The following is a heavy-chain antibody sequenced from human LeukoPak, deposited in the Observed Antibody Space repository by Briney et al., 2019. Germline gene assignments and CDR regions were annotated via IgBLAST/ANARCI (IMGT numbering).Heavy chain of an antibody. CDR1: GFTFSSYS. CDR3: ARDKSPYYYGSGSYYKGYYGMDV. J-gene: IGHJ6*02. V-gene: IGHV3-21*01. CDR2: ISSSSSYI. D-gene: IGHD3-10*01. Sequence: GGSLRLSCAASGFTFSSYSMNWVRQAPGKGLEWVSSISSSSSYIYYADSVKGRFTISRDNAKNSLYLQMNSLRAEDTAVYYCARDKSPYYYGSGSYYKGYYGMDVWGQGTLVTVSS.